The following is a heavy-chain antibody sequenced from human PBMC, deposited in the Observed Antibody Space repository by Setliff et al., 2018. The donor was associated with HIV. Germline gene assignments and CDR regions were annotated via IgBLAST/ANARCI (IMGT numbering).Heavy chain of an antibody. V-gene: IGHV4-28*01. CDR2: ISNSGKT. J-gene: IGHJ3*02. CDR3: ARTVPYSSNQDAFDI. CDR1: GDSMNTNDW. Sequence: SETLSLTCAVSGDSMNTNDWWGWIRQPPGKGLAWIGYISNSGKTYYNPSLNRRVTMSMDTSKNQLSLNLDSVTAVDTAVYYCARTVPYSSNQDAFDIWGQGTMVTVS. D-gene: IGHD4-4*01.